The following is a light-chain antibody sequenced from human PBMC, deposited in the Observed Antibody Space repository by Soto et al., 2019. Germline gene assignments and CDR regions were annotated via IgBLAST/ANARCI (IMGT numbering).Light chain of an antibody. Sequence: QSVLTQPPSASGSPGQSVTISCTGTSSDVGGYNYVSWYQQHPGKAPQLIIYEVTKRPSGVHDRFSGSKSGNTASLTVSGLQPEDEAEYYCSSYAGSHTYVFGTGTKVT. CDR3: SSYAGSHTYV. V-gene: IGLV2-8*01. CDR2: EVT. CDR1: SSDVGGYNY. J-gene: IGLJ1*01.